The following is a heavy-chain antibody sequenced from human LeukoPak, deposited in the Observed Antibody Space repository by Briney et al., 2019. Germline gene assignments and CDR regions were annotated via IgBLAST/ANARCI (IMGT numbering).Heavy chain of an antibody. CDR2: IDEHGTTI. V-gene: IGHV3-74*01. Sequence: PGESLRLSCAASGFTLSRYWMHWVRQAPGEGLVWVSRIDEHGTTIDYADSVRDRFTISRDNAKNTLYLHMNSLRAEDTAMYYCARDVGGAGSHWGQGSLVTVSS. J-gene: IGHJ4*02. D-gene: IGHD3-10*01. CDR1: GFTLSRYW. CDR3: ARDVGGAGSH.